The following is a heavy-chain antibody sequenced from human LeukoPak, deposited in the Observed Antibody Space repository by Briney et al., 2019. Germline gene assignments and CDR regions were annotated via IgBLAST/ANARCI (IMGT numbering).Heavy chain of an antibody. CDR2: INHSGST. J-gene: IGHJ5*02. CDR3: ARGRWIPPQYCSSTSCLKLNWFDP. Sequence: PSETLSLTCAVYGGSFSGYYWSWIRQPPGKGLEWIGEINHSGSTNYNPSLKSRVTISVDTSKNQFSLKLSSVTAADTAVYYCARGRWIPPQYCSSTSCLKLNWFDPWGQGTLVTVSS. CDR1: GGSFSGYY. D-gene: IGHD2-2*01. V-gene: IGHV4-34*01.